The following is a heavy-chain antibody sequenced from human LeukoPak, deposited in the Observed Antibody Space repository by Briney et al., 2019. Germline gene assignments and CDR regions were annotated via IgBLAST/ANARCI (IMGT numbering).Heavy chain of an antibody. Sequence: SETLSLTCTVSGGSISSYYWSWIRQPPGRGLEWIGYIYYRGNTKYNPSLKSRVTISVDTSKNQFSLKLSSVTAADTAVYYCARNWGCGGGSCYAFDYWGQGIMVTVSS. V-gene: IGHV4-59*01. CDR1: GGSISSYY. D-gene: IGHD2-15*01. J-gene: IGHJ4*02. CDR3: ARNWGCGGGSCYAFDY. CDR2: IYYRGNT.